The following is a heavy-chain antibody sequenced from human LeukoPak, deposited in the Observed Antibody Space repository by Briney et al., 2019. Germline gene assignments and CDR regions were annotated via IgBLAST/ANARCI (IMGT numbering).Heavy chain of an antibody. V-gene: IGHV1-18*01. CDR3: ARDSITMVRGPYYYYYGMDI. CDR1: GYTFTSYG. D-gene: IGHD3-10*01. Sequence: ASVKVSCKASGYTFTSYGIRWVRQAPGQGLEWMGWISAYNGNTNYAQKLQGRVTMTTDTSTSTAYMELRSLRSDDTAVYYCARDSITMVRGPYYYYYGMDIWGQGTTVTVSS. CDR2: ISAYNGNT. J-gene: IGHJ6*02.